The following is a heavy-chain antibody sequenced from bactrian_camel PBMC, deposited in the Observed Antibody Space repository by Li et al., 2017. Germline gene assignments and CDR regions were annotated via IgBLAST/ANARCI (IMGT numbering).Heavy chain of an antibody. V-gene: IGHV3S1*01. CDR3: AADQGSYLKRWVLSPIEYNY. CDR2: ISTGAGDT. J-gene: IGHJ4*01. D-gene: IGHD5*01. CDR1: GYTYSRAC. Sequence: HVQLVESGGGSALAGGSVRLSCAASGYTYSRACMGWFRQAPGKVREKIARISTGAGDTYYHDSVKGRFTISQDNAKSTLYLQMNSLKPEDTAMYYCAADQGSYLKRWVLSPIEYNYWGQGTQVTVS.